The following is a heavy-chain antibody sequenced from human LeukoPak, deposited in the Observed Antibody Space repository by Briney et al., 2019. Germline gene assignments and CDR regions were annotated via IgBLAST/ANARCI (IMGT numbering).Heavy chain of an antibody. Sequence: PGGSLRLSCAASGFTFSDYYMSWIRQAPGKGLEWVSYISTSGTTVYYADSVKGRFTISRDNAKNSLYLQMNSLRAEDTAVYYCAKLHGYNFDYWGQGTLVTVSS. V-gene: IGHV3-11*04. CDR1: GFTFSDYY. CDR3: AKLHGYNFDY. D-gene: IGHD5-24*01. J-gene: IGHJ4*02. CDR2: ISTSGTTV.